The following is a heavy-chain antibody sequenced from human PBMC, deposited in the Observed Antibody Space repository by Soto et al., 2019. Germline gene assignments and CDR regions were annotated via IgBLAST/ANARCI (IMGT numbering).Heavy chain of an antibody. CDR2: IYHTGNT. D-gene: IGHD3-10*01. Sequence: QLQLRESGPGLLKPSETLSLTCTLSGGSITTANHWWGWIRQPPGKGLEWIASIYHTGNTYYNPSLTVHLPVSMDTSKTQFSLKLRVVAATDMAVYSCARQGGGDGRAGPVPFDPWGQGILVTVSS. CDR1: GGSITTANHW. CDR3: ARQGGGDGRAGPVPFDP. J-gene: IGHJ5*02. V-gene: IGHV4-39*01.